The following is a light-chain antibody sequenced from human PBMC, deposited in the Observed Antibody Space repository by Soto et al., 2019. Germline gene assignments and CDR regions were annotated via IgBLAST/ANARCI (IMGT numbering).Light chain of an antibody. CDR1: SSDVGGYNF. V-gene: IGLV2-14*01. J-gene: IGLJ2*01. CDR3: SSYTSSSTVV. Sequence: QSVLTQPASVSGSPGQSITISCTGTSSDVGGYNFVSWYQQHPGTAPKLMIYDVSNRPSGVSNRFSGSKSGNTASLTISGLPPEDEADYYCSSYTSSSTVVFGGGTKVTVL. CDR2: DVS.